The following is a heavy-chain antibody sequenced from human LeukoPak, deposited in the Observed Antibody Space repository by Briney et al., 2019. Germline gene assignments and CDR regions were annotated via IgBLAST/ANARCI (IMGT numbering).Heavy chain of an antibody. Sequence: SETLSLTCSVSGGSISSSSYYWGWIRQPPGKGLEWIGSIYYSGSTYYNPSLKSRVTISVDTSNNQFSLKLSSVTAADTAVYYCARVGQLEPWNWFDPWGQGTLVTVSS. D-gene: IGHD1-1*01. CDR1: GGSISSSSYY. V-gene: IGHV4-39*07. J-gene: IGHJ5*02. CDR2: IYYSGST. CDR3: ARVGQLEPWNWFDP.